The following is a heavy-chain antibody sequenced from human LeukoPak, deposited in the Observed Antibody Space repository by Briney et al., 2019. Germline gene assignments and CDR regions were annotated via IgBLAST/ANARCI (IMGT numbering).Heavy chain of an antibody. CDR2: INPNSGGT. CDR1: GYTFTGYY. J-gene: IGHJ5*02. D-gene: IGHD2-8*01. Sequence: ASVKVSCKASGYTFTGYYMHWVRQAPGQGLEWMGWINPNSGGTNYAQKFQGRVTMTRDTSISTAYMELSGLRSDDTAVYYCARGSPSGCTNGVCYSSGPNWFDPWGQGTLVTVSS. V-gene: IGHV1-2*02. CDR3: ARGSPSGCTNGVCYSSGPNWFDP.